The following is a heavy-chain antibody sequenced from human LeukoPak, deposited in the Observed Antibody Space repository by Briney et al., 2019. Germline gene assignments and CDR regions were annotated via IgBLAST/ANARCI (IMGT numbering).Heavy chain of an antibody. CDR3: AKDKSGYYDFDY. J-gene: IGHJ4*02. D-gene: IGHD3-22*01. CDR1: GFTFSSYS. CDR2: ISSGSSTI. Sequence: GGSLRLSCAASGFTFSSYSMNWVRQAPGKGLEWVSYISSGSSTINYADSVKGRFTISRDNAKNSLYLQMNSLRAEDTALYYCAKDKSGYYDFDYWGQGTLVTVSS. V-gene: IGHV3-48*04.